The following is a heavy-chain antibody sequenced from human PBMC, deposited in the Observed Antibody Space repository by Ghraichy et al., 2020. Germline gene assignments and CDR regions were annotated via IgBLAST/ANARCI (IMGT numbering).Heavy chain of an antibody. CDR1: GFTVSSYG. V-gene: IGHV3-23*01. J-gene: IGHJ3*02. CDR2: ISGSGDNT. CDR3: AKGRGNYRYFAFDI. D-gene: IGHD3-16*02. Sequence: LSLTCAASGFTVSSYGVTWVRQAPGKGLEWVSTISGSGDNTYYAGSVKGRFTISRDNSKNTLYLQMNSLRAEDTAVYYCAKGRGNYRYFAFDIWGQGTMVTVSS.